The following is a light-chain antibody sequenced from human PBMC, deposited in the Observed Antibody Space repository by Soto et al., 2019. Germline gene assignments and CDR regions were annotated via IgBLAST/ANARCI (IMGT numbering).Light chain of an antibody. V-gene: IGKV1-5*01. CDR3: QQYNGYSRA. J-gene: IGKJ1*01. CDR1: QSISHW. Sequence: DIQMNQSPSALSASVGDRVTITCRASQSISHWLAWYQQKPGRAPKLLFYGTSTLQSGVPSRFSGSGSGTEFTLTIASLQPDDFATYYCQQYNGYSRAFGQGTKVEVK. CDR2: GTS.